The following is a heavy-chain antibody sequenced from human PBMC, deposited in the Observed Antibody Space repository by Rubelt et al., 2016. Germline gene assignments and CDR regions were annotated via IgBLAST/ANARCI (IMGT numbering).Heavy chain of an antibody. CDR1: GFSVSDYS. CDR2: YTGSV. V-gene: IGHV4-59*02. CDR3: ARDLGAYGGNDAFDF. Sequence: QVQLQESGPGLVKPSETLSLICTVSGFSVSDYSWTWVRQAPGKGLEWIGYTGSVNLNPSLKSRLIMSVDTSKSQVSLRLTSVTAADTAVYYWARDLGAYGGNDAFDFWGPGTLVTVSS. J-gene: IGHJ3*01. D-gene: IGHD4-23*01.